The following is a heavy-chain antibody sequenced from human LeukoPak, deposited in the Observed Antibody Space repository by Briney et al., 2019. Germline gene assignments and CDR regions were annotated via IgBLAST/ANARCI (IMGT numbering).Heavy chain of an antibody. CDR2: MNPNSGNT. D-gene: IGHD3-16*01. J-gene: IGHJ3*02. V-gene: IGHV1-8*01. Sequence: ASVKVSCKASGYTFTSYDINWVRQATGQGLEWMGWMNPNSGNTGYAQKFQGIVTMTRNTSISTAYMELSSLRSEDTAVYYCATLGDWSPDAFDIWGQGTMVTVSS. CDR1: GYTFTSYD. CDR3: ATLGDWSPDAFDI.